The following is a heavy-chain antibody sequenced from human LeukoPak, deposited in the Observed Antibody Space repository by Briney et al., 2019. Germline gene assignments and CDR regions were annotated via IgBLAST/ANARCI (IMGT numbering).Heavy chain of an antibody. J-gene: IGHJ6*03. CDR1: GGSISSGGYY. CDR3: ARESSGNYYNPLGYMDV. Sequence: SETLSLTCTVSGGSISSGGYYWSWIRQHPGKGLEWIGYIYYSGSTYYNPSLKSRVTMSVDTSKNQFSLNLSSVTAADTAVYYCARESSGNYYNPLGYMDVWGKGTTVTVSS. D-gene: IGHD3-10*01. CDR2: IYYSGST. V-gene: IGHV4-31*03.